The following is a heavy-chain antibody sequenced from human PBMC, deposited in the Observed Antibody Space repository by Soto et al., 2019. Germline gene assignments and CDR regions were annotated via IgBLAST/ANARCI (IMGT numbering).Heavy chain of an antibody. J-gene: IGHJ3*01. CDR1: GFRFWTYS. CDR2: ISGDGSAT. CDR3: AKTRLYDNNDYHRDGFDV. Sequence: EVKLLESGGGLVQPGESLRLSCAASGFRFWTYSMSWVRQAPGKGLEWVSGISGDGSATSYADSLKGRFTVSRDNSKHTLFLQMHTLRVEDTAVYYCAKTRLYDNNDYHRDGFDVWGPGTAVTVS. D-gene: IGHD5-12*01. V-gene: IGHV3-23*01.